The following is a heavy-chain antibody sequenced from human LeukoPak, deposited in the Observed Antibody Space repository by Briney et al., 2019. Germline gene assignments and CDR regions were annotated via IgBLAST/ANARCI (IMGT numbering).Heavy chain of an antibody. CDR1: GFTFSGHN. V-gene: IGHV3-48*04. CDR2: VSISSGTI. Sequence: GGSLRLSCAASGFTFSGHNMNWVRQAPGKGLEWIAFVSISSGTIYYADSVNGRFRISRDNAKSSLDLEMNSLRAEDTAVYYCARAMSTFGGVRNYFDSWGQGTLVTVSS. CDR3: ARAMSTFGGVRNYFDS. J-gene: IGHJ4*02. D-gene: IGHD3-16*01.